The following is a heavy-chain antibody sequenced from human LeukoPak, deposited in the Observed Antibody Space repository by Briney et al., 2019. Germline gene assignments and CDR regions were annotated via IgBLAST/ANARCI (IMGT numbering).Heavy chain of an antibody. CDR3: ARRANGDYGRWYYDL. CDR1: GFTFSSYG. J-gene: IGHJ2*01. CDR2: IRYDGRNK. D-gene: IGHD4-17*01. V-gene: IGHV3-30*02. Sequence: GGSLRLSCAASGFTFSSYGMHWVRQAPGKGLEWVAFIRYDGRNKYYADSVKGRFTISRDNSKNTLYLQMNSLRAEDTAVYYCARRANGDYGRWYYDLWGRGTLVSVSS.